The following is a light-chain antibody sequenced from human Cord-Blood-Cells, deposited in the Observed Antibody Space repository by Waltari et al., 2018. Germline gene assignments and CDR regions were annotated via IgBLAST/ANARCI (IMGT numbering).Light chain of an antibody. J-gene: IGKJ4*01. CDR3: QKYNSAPLT. CDR1: QGITNY. CDR2: AAS. Sequence: DIQMTQSPSSLSASVGDRVTITCRASQGITNYLAWNQKKPGKVPKLLFYAASTLQSVVPSLFSGRGSGTDFTLTSSSLQPEDVATYYCQKYNSAPLTFGGGTKVEIK. V-gene: IGKV1-27*01.